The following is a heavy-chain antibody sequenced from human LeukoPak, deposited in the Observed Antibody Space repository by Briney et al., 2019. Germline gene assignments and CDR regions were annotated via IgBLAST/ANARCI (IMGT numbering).Heavy chain of an antibody. CDR1: GFTFSSYA. CDR2: ISSSRTI. Sequence: QPGGSLRLSCAVSGFTFSSYAMNWVRQAPGKGLEWVSYISSSRTIHYADSVKGRFTISRDNAKNSLYLQMNSLRAEDTAVYYCARDTHYYGSGSPAFDIWGQGTMVTVSS. CDR3: ARDTHYYGSGSPAFDI. V-gene: IGHV3-48*01. J-gene: IGHJ3*02. D-gene: IGHD3-10*01.